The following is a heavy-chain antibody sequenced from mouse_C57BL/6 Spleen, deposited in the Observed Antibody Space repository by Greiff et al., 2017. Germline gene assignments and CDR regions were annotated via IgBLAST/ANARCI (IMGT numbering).Heavy chain of an antibody. V-gene: IGHV1-62-2*01. D-gene: IGHD4-1*01. CDR1: GYTFTEYT. J-gene: IGHJ3*01. Sequence: VQGVESGAELVKPGASVKLSCKASGYTFTEYTIHWVKQRSGQGLEWIGWFYPGSGSIKYNEKFKDKATLTADKSSSTVYMELSRLTSEDSAVYFCARHEERGLGHAYWGQGTLVTVSA. CDR3: ARHEERGLGHAY. CDR2: FYPGSGSI.